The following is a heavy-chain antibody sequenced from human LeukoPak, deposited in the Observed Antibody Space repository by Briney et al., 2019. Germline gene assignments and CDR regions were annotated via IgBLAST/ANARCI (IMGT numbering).Heavy chain of an antibody. V-gene: IGHV3-30*04. J-gene: IGHJ6*03. CDR2: ISYDGSNK. CDR1: GFTFRSYP. Sequence: GGSLRLSCAASGFTFRSYPMHWVRQAPGKGLEWVAVISYDGSNKSYADSVKGRFTISRDNSKNTLYLQMNSLRAEDTAVYYCARIRYSSSWHIYYYYYMDVWGKGTTVTISS. D-gene: IGHD6-13*01. CDR3: ARIRYSSSWHIYYYYYMDV.